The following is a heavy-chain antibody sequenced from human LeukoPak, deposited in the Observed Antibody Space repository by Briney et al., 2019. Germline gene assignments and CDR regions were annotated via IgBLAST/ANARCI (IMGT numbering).Heavy chain of an antibody. Sequence: PGGSLRLSCAASGXTFSSYWMSWDRQAPGKGLEWVANIKQDGSEKYYVDSVKGRFTISRDNAKNTLYLQVNSLRAEDTAMYYCARGSDCSGGSCYSYWYFDLWGRGTLVTVSS. J-gene: IGHJ2*01. CDR2: IKQDGSEK. CDR3: ARGSDCSGGSCYSYWYFDL. CDR1: GXTFSSYW. V-gene: IGHV3-7*02. D-gene: IGHD2-15*01.